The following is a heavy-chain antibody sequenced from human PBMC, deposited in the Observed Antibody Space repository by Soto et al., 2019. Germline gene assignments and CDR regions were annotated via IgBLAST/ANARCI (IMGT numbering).Heavy chain of an antibody. V-gene: IGHV1-45*02. CDR1: GYTFTYRY. J-gene: IGHJ4*02. Sequence: QMQLVQSGAEVKKTGSSVKVSCKASGYTFTYRYLHWVRQAPGQALEWMGWITPFNGNTNYTHKFQDRGTITRDRSMSTAYLELRSLRSEDTAMYYCASSAYYYDSSIDYYFDSWGQGTLVTVSS. D-gene: IGHD3-22*01. CDR3: ASSAYYYDSSIDYYFDS. CDR2: ITPFNGNT.